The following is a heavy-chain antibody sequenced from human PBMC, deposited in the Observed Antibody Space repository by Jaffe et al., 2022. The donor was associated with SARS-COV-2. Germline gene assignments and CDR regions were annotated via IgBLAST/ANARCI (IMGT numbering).Heavy chain of an antibody. V-gene: IGHV4-34*01. J-gene: IGHJ3*02. CDR2: INHSGST. D-gene: IGHD3-16*01. CDR1: GGSFSGYY. Sequence: QVQLQQWGAGLLKPSETLSLTCAVYGGSFSGYYWSWIRQPPGKGLEWIGEINHSGSTNYNPSLKSRVTISVDTSKNQFSLKLSSVTAADTAVYYCARDWGSAFDIWGQGTMVTVSS. CDR3: ARDWGSAFDI.